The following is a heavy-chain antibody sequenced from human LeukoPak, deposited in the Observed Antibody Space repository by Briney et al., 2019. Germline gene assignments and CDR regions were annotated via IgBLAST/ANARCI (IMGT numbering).Heavy chain of an antibody. CDR1: GFTFSSYW. CDR3: ARDHRFAGYCSSTSCPLTY. D-gene: IGHD2-2*01. V-gene: IGHV3-7*01. Sequence: GGSLRLSCAASGFTFSSYWMSWVRQAPGKGLEWVANIKQDGSEKYYVDSVKGRFTISRDNAKNSLYLQMNSLRAEDTAVYYCARDHRFAGYCSSTSCPLTYWGQGTLVTVSS. J-gene: IGHJ4*02. CDR2: IKQDGSEK.